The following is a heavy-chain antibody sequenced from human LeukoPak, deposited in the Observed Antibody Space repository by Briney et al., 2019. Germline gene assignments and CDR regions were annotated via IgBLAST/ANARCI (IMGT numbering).Heavy chain of an antibody. CDR2: MNSNSGNT. V-gene: IGHV1-8*01. CDR3: ARGKMNDYVWGSYRPKGPFDY. J-gene: IGHJ4*02. D-gene: IGHD3-16*02. CDR1: GYTFTSYD. Sequence: ASVTVSCKASGYTFTSYDINWVRQAAGQGLEWMGWMNSNSGNTVYAQKFQGRVTMTRNTSISTAYMELSSLRSEDTAVYYCARGKMNDYVWGSYRPKGPFDYWGQGTLVTVSS.